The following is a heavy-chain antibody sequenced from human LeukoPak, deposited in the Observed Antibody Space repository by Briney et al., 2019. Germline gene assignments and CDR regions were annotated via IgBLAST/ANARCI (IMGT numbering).Heavy chain of an antibody. J-gene: IGHJ6*02. CDR3: ARWFGELSTDYYYYGMDV. CDR1: GFTFSSYW. D-gene: IGHD3-10*01. CDR2: INSDGSST. Sequence: GGSLRLSCAASGFTFSSYWMHWVRQAPGKGLVWVSRINSDGSSTSYADSVKGRFTISRDNAKNTLYLQMNSVRAEDTAVYYCARWFGELSTDYYYYGMDVWGQGTTVTVSS. V-gene: IGHV3-74*01.